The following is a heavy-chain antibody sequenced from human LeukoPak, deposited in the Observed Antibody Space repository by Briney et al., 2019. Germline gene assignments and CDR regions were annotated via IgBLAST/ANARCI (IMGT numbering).Heavy chain of an antibody. CDR2: IYYSGST. CDR1: GGSISSYY. J-gene: IGHJ4*02. CDR3: ARQIAVAPPDY. D-gene: IGHD6-19*01. Sequence: PSETLSLTCTVSGGSISSYYWSWIRQPPGKGLEWIEYIYYSGSTNYNPSLKSRVTISVDTSKNQFSLKLSSVTAADTAVYYCARQIAVAPPDYWGQGTLVAVSS. V-gene: IGHV4-59*08.